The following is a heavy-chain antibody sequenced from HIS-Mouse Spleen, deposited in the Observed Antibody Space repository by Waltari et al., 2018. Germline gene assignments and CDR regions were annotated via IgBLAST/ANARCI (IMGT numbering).Heavy chain of an antibody. V-gene: IGHV4-39*07. CDR2: IHYSGST. Sequence: QLQLQESGPGLVKPSETLSLTCTVSGGSISSSSYYWGWIRQPPGTGLGLIGSIHYSGSTYYNPSLKSRVTIAVDTSKNQFSLKLSSVTAADTAVYYCAREIPYSSSWYDWYFDLWGRGTLVTVSS. CDR1: GGSISSSSYY. CDR3: AREIPYSSSWYDWYFDL. J-gene: IGHJ2*01. D-gene: IGHD6-13*01.